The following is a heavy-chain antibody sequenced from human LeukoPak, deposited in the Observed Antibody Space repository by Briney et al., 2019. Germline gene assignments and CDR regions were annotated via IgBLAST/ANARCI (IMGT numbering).Heavy chain of an antibody. V-gene: IGHV1-8*02. CDR3: ARGRGYPPAFDI. Sequence: GASVMVSCKASGYTFSNYDISWVRQAAGQGLEWMGWMNPNSGTTGYAQKFQGRVSMTRNTSIGTAYVELSSLRSEDTAVYYCARGRGYPPAFDIWGQGTLVTVSS. J-gene: IGHJ3*02. D-gene: IGHD6-25*01. CDR1: GYTFSNYD. CDR2: MNPNSGTT.